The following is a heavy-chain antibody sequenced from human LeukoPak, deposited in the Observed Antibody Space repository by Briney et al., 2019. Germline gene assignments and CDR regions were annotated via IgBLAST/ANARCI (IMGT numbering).Heavy chain of an antibody. Sequence: GGSLRLSCAASGFTFSSYGMHWVRQAPGKGLEWVAVIWYDGSNKYYADSVKGRFTISRDNSKNTLYLQMNSLRAEDTAVYYCARVRSAYYYYYGMTSGAKGPRSPSP. J-gene: IGHJ6*02. CDR2: IWYDGSNK. D-gene: IGHD1-26*01. CDR3: ARVRSAYYYYYGMTS. V-gene: IGHV3-33*01. CDR1: GFTFSSYG.